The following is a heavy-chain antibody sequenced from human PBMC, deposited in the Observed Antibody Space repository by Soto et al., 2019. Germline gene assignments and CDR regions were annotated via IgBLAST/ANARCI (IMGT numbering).Heavy chain of an antibody. V-gene: IGHV3-23*01. CDR3: AKDKGGGSYYYDSSGYYPSFDY. Sequence: EVQLLESGGGLVQPGGSLRLSCAASGFTFSSYAMSWVRQAPGKGLEWVSAISGSGGSTYYADSVKGRFTISRDNSKNTVYLQRKSLRAEDTAVYYCAKDKGGGSYYYDSSGYYPSFDYWGQGTLVTVSS. CDR2: ISGSGGST. D-gene: IGHD3-22*01. J-gene: IGHJ4*02. CDR1: GFTFSSYA.